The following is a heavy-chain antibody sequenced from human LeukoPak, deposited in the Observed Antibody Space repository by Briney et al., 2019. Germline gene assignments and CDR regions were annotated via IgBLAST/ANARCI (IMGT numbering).Heavy chain of an antibody. Sequence: GGSLRLSCVASGFTFHDYAMHWVRQAPGKGLEWVSGISWNSGRTGYADSVKGRFTISRDNAKNSLFLQMSNLRPEDTALYYCSKDRRALDDGDSIDCWGQGTLVTASS. CDR1: GFTFHDYA. D-gene: IGHD4-17*01. J-gene: IGHJ4*02. CDR3: SKDRRALDDGDSIDC. V-gene: IGHV3-9*01. CDR2: ISWNSGRT.